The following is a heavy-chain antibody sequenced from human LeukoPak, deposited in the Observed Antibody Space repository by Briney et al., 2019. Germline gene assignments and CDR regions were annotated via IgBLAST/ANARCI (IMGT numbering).Heavy chain of an antibody. D-gene: IGHD5-24*01. CDR2: ISGSGDST. CDR3: AKDRGMATITEFGFDY. CDR1: GFTFSTYS. Sequence: GGSLRLSCAASGFTFSTYSMTWVRQAPGKGLEWVSGISGSGDSTHYADSVKGRFTISRDNSKNTLYLQMNSLRAEDTAVYYCAKDRGMATITEFGFDYWGQGTLVTVSS. V-gene: IGHV3-23*01. J-gene: IGHJ4*02.